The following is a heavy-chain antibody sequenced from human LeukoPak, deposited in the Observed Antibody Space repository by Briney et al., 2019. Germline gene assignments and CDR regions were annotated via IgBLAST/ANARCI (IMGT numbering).Heavy chain of an antibody. CDR1: GGSISSSSDY. J-gene: IGHJ4*02. Sequence: PSETLSLTCTVSGGSISSSSDYWGWIRQPPGMALEWIGSLYYSGRTYYNPPLKGRVTISVDTSKNQVSLKLSYVTAADTAVYYCATHRGLRYFDYWGQATLVTVSS. D-gene: IGHD5-24*01. CDR3: ATHRGLRYFDY. CDR2: LYYSGRT. V-gene: IGHV4-39*01.